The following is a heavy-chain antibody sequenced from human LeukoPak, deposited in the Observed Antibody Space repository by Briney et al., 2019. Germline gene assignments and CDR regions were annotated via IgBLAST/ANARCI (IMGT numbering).Heavy chain of an antibody. CDR1: GGSFSGYY. V-gene: IGHV4-34*01. D-gene: IGHD2-15*01. Sequence: PSETLSLTCAVYGGSFSGYYWSWVRHPPGKGLEWVGEINHGGSTNYNPYLKSRVAISVEKSKNQFPLKLSSVTAADTAVYYCARGRGDGVGYCSGGSWYDYCDYWGEGTLVTLSS. CDR3: ARGRGDGVGYCSGGSWYDYCDY. CDR2: INHGGST. J-gene: IGHJ4*02.